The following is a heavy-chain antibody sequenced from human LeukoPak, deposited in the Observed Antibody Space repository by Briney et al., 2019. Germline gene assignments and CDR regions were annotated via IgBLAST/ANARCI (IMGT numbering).Heavy chain of an antibody. D-gene: IGHD1-26*01. CDR1: GGSISSGGYY. Sequence: SQTLSLTCTVSGGSISSGGYYWSWIRQHPGKGLEWIGYIYYSGSTYYNPSLKSRVTISVDTSKNQFSLKLSSVTAADTAVYYCARTKSGSYGYFDYWGQGTLVTASS. V-gene: IGHV4-31*03. CDR3: ARTKSGSYGYFDY. CDR2: IYYSGST. J-gene: IGHJ4*02.